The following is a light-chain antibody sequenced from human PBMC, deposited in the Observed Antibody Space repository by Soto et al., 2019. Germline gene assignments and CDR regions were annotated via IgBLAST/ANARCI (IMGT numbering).Light chain of an antibody. V-gene: IGLV2-14*03. CDR2: DVS. CDR1: SSDVGAYNY. J-gene: IGLJ7*01. CDR3: SSYTSTNSL. Sequence: QSALTQPASVSGSPGESITISCTGTSSDVGAYNYVSWYQQHPGKAPKLMIYDVSNRPSGVSNPFSGSKSGNTASLTISGLQAEDEADYYCSSYTSTNSLFGGGTQLTVL.